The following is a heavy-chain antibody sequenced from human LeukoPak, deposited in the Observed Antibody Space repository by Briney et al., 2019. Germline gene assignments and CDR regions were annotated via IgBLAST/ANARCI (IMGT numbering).Heavy chain of an antibody. D-gene: IGHD6-6*01. CDR1: GGSIISYY. V-gene: IGHV4-59*01. CDR2: IYYSGST. CDR3: ARDLAGLYSTSGYYYYYMDV. J-gene: IGHJ6*03. Sequence: SEALSLTCTVSGGSIISYYWSWIRQPPGKGLEWIGYIYYSGSTNYNPSLKTRVTISVDTSKNQFSLKLSSVTAADTAVYYCARDLAGLYSTSGYYYYYMDVWGKGTTVTVSS.